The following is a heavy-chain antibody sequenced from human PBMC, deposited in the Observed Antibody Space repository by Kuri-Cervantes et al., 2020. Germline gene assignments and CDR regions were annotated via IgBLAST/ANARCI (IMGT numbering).Heavy chain of an antibody. CDR2: ISAYNGDT. J-gene: IGHJ4*02. D-gene: IGHD3-3*01. Sequence: ASVKVSCKASGYTFTSYGISWVRQAPGQGLEWMGWISAYNGDTNYAQKLQGRVTMTTDTSTSTAYMELSRLRSDDTAVYYCARGRYNFWSTYFHFWGQGTLVTVSS. V-gene: IGHV1-18*01. CDR1: GYTFTSYG. CDR3: ARGRYNFWSTYFHF.